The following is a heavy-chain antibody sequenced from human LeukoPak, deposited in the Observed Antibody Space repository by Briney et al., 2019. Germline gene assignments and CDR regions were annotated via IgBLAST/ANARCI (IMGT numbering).Heavy chain of an antibody. Sequence: PGGSLRLSCAASGFGFNFRTYNMNWVRQAPGKGLEWLSFLSSGSDVIYYADSVEGRFTISRDNARNSLYLQMNSLRVEGTAVYYCARENDVGAADYWGQGTLVTVSS. CDR3: ARENDVGAADY. CDR2: LSSGSDVI. J-gene: IGHJ4*02. D-gene: IGHD1-26*01. V-gene: IGHV3-48*01. CDR1: GFGFNFRTYN.